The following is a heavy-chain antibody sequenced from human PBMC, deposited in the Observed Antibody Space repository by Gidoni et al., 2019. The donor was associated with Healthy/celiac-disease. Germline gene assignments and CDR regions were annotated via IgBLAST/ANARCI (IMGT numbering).Heavy chain of an antibody. CDR1: GYTFPELS. V-gene: IGHV1-24*01. D-gene: IGHD3-10*01. J-gene: IGHJ4*02. CDR3: ATRGTEWFGELLYSY. CDR2: FDPEDGET. Sequence: QFQLVQSGAAVNKPGASVKVSCTVSGYTFPELSMHWVRQDHGEGLEWMGGFDPEDGETIYAQKFQGRVTMTEDTSTDTAYMELSSLRSEDTAVYYCATRGTEWFGELLYSYWGQGTLVTVSS.